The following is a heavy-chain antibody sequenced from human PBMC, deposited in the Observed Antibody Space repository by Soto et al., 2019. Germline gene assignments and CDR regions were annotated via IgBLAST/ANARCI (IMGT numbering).Heavy chain of an antibody. D-gene: IGHD4-17*01. Sequence: QVQLQESGPGLVKPSETLSLTCTVSGGSISSYYWSWIRQPPGKGLEWIGYIYYSGSTNYNPSLKSRVTISVDTSKNQFSLKLSSVTAADTAVYYCARLTTVTPTSYYYYGMDVWGQGTTVTVSS. CDR3: ARLTTVTPTSYYYYGMDV. V-gene: IGHV4-59*01. CDR1: GGSISSYY. J-gene: IGHJ6*02. CDR2: IYYSGST.